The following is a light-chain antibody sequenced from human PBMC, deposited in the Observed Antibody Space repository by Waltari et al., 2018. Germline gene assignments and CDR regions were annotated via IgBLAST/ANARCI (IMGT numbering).Light chain of an antibody. CDR3: QVWDSSTDHRV. CDR2: DDS. V-gene: IGLV3-21*03. J-gene: IGLJ1*01. CDR1: NIGGKG. Sequence: SYVLTQPPSVSVAPGTTATITCGGDNIGGKGVHWYQQRPGQAPVVVVYDDSDRPSGIPERFSGSNSGNTATLTISGVEAGDEADYYCQVWDSSTDHRVFGPGTKLTVL.